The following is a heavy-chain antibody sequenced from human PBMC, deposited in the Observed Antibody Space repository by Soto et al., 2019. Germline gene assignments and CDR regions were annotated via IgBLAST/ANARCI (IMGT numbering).Heavy chain of an antibody. Sequence: PGESLKISCKGSGYSFTSYWISWVRQMPGKGLEWMGRIDPSDSYTNYSPSFQGHVTISADKSISTAYLQWSSLKASDTAMYYCARQQQPRGYYYYGMDVWGQGTTVTVSS. V-gene: IGHV5-10-1*01. CDR3: ARQQQPRGYYYYGMDV. D-gene: IGHD6-13*01. J-gene: IGHJ6*02. CDR1: GYSFTSYW. CDR2: IDPSDSYT.